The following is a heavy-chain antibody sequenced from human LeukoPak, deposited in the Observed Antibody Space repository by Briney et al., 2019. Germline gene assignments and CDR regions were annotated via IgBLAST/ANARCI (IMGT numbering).Heavy chain of an antibody. Sequence: SQTLSLTCAVSGGSISSGGYSWSWIRQPPGKGLEWIGYIYHSGSTYYNPSLKSRVTISVDRSKNQFSLKLSSVTAADTAVYYCARGTGDPMYYFDYWGQGTLVTVSS. J-gene: IGHJ4*02. D-gene: IGHD7-27*01. CDR2: IYHSGST. V-gene: IGHV4-30-2*01. CDR3: ARGTGDPMYYFDY. CDR1: GGSISSGGYS.